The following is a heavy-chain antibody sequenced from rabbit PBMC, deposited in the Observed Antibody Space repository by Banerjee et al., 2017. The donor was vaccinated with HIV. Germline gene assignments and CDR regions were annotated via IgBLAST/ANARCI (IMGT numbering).Heavy chain of an antibody. Sequence: QEQLVESGGGLVQPEGSLTLTCTASGFSFSSSYYMCWVRQAPGKGLEWIACIYGGSSGRTVYASWAKGRFTISKTSSTTVTLQMTSLTAADTAMYFCARSEPGYAGYGYATFNLWGPGTLVTVS. V-gene: IGHV1S45*01. J-gene: IGHJ4*01. CDR2: IYGGSSGRT. CDR3: ARSEPGYAGYGYATFNL. D-gene: IGHD6-1*01. CDR1: GFSFSSSYY.